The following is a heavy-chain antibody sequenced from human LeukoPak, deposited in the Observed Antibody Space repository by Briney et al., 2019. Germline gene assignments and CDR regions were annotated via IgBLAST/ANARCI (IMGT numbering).Heavy chain of an antibody. D-gene: IGHD2-15*01. CDR3: ARRYCSGGSCYHFDY. V-gene: IGHV5-51*01. J-gene: IGHJ4*02. CDR2: IYTSDSDT. Sequence: GSLKISCKGSGYNFTSYWSGGGRPVTGKGLEGMGIIYTSDSDTKYSPSFQGHFTISADKSISTAYLQWSSLKASDTAMYYCARRYCSGGSCYHFDYWGQGTLVTVSS. CDR1: GYNFTSYW.